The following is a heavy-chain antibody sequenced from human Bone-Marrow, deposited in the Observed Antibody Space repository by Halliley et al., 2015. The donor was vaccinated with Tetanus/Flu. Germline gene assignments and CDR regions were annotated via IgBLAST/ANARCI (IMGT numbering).Heavy chain of an antibody. J-gene: IGHJ4*02. CDR3: ARGLDFWSGYFYD. V-gene: IGHV4-34*01. D-gene: IGHD3-3*01. Sequence: EWSGEINQSGAPNYNPSLKRRVSMSLDPSKYQISLGLSSVPAADTAVYYCARGLDFWSGYFYDWGQGTLVTVSS. CDR2: INQSGAP.